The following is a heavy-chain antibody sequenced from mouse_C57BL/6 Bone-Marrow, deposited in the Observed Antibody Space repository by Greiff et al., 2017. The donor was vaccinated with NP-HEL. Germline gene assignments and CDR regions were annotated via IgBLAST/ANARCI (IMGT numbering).Heavy chain of an antibody. J-gene: IGHJ2*01. Sequence: VQLQQPGAELVRPGSSVKLSCKASGYTFTSYWMDWVKQRPGQGLEWIGNIYPSDSETHYNQKFKDKATLTVDKSSSTAYMQLSSLTSEDSAVYYCARLLRSPFDYWGQGTTLTVSS. V-gene: IGHV1-61*01. D-gene: IGHD1-1*01. CDR2: IYPSDSET. CDR3: ARLLRSPFDY. CDR1: GYTFTSYW.